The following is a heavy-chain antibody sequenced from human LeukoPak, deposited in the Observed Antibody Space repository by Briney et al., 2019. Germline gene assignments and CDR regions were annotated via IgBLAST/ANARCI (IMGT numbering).Heavy chain of an antibody. Sequence: PGGSLRLSCAASGFTFSDHYMSWIRQAPGKGLEWVSYISSSGSTIYYADSVKGRFTISRDNAKNSLYLQMNSLRAEDTAVYYCARDAVTMVRGVNYWGQGTLVTVSS. CDR2: ISSSGSTI. V-gene: IGHV3-11*01. CDR1: GFTFSDHY. D-gene: IGHD3-10*01. J-gene: IGHJ4*02. CDR3: ARDAVTMVRGVNY.